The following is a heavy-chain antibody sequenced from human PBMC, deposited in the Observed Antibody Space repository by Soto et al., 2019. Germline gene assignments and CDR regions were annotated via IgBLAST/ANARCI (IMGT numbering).Heavy chain of an antibody. Sequence: GGSLRLSCAASGFTFSSYTLNWVRRAPGKGLEWVATSSDRRTGNTHYSDAVRGRFTLSRDYSRNILFLQMDSLRADDTALYYCTTWLTAHFDYWGRGTQVTVSS. V-gene: IGHV3-23*01. CDR3: TTWLTAHFDY. CDR2: SSDRRTGNT. J-gene: IGHJ4*02. D-gene: IGHD2-21*02. CDR1: GFTFSSYT.